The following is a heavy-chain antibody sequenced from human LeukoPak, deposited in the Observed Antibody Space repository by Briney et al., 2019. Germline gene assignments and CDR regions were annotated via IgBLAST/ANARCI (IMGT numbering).Heavy chain of an antibody. J-gene: IGHJ6*04. V-gene: IGHV3-20*04. CDR3: ARIPDYSNLSPGMDV. CDR1: GFTFDDFG. D-gene: IGHD4-11*01. CDR2: INWNGGST. Sequence: SGGSLRLSCAASGFTFDDFGMSWVRQAPGQGLEWVSGINWNGGSTGYADSVKGRFTISRDNAKNSLYLQMNSPRAEDTALYYCARIPDYSNLSPGMDVWGKGTTVTVSS.